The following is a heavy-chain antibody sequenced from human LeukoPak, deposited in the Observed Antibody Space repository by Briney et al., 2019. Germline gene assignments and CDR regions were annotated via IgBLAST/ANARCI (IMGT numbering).Heavy chain of an antibody. CDR2: IYYGGST. CDR3: ATYYYPFSYMDV. J-gene: IGHJ6*03. V-gene: IGHV4-39*01. Sequence: SETLSLTCTVSVGSISSGSYYWGWIRLSPGKGLEWIGNIYYGGSTSYDPSLKIRVTISVEKTKNQFSLHLSSVTAADTAVYYCATYYYPFSYMDVLGKGTTVTVSS. CDR1: VGSISSGSYY.